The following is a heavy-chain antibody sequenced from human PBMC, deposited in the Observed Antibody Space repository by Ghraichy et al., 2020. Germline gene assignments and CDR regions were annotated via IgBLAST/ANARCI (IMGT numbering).Heavy chain of an antibody. CDR1: GFTLSRYG. CDR3: AKERDSSGYYSFRGDYYGMDV. V-gene: IGHV3-30*18. CDR2: TSYDGSNK. J-gene: IGHJ6*02. D-gene: IGHD3-22*01. Sequence: GGSLRLSCAASGFTLSRYGMHWVRQAPGKGLEWVAVTSYDGSNKNYADSVKGRFTISRDNSKNTLYLQMNSLRAEDTAVYYCAKERDSSGYYSFRGDYYGMDVWGQGTTVTVSS.